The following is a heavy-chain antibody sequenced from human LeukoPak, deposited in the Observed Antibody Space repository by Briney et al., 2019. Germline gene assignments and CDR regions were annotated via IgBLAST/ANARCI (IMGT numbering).Heavy chain of an antibody. D-gene: IGHD1-26*01. J-gene: IGHJ3*02. CDR2: IKQDGSEK. CDR3: ARDGTRDDAFDI. V-gene: IGHV3-7*01. CDR1: GFTFSSYP. Sequence: PGGSLRLSCAASGFTFSSYPMHWVRQAPGKGLEWVANIKQDGSEKYYVDSVKGRFTISRDNAKNSLYLQMNSLRAEDTAVYYCARDGTRDDAFDIWGQGTMVTVSS.